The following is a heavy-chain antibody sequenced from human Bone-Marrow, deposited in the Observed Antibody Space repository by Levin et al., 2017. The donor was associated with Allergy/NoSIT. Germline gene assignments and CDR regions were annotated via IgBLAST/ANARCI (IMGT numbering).Heavy chain of an antibody. V-gene: IGHV4-31*03. CDR2: IYYSGRT. D-gene: IGHD4-17*01. Sequence: SETLSLTCTVSGGSITSGAYYFTWIRQHPGTGLEWIGYIYYSGRTYYNPSLKSRLSISLDTSKNQFSLRLSSVTAADTAVYYCARIGATVTYFDIWGQGTLVTVSS. CDR1: GGSITSGAYY. CDR3: ARIGATVTYFDI. J-gene: IGHJ3*02.